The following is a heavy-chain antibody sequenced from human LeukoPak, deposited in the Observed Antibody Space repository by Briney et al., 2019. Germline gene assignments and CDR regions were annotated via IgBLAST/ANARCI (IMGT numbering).Heavy chain of an antibody. Sequence: GGSLRLSCAGSGFIFRRYWMHWVRQAPRKGLVWVSRMNTDGSRIDYADSVKGRFIISRDNAKNTLYLQMNSLGAADTAVYFCSSDFTGRDDFWGQGSLVTVSS. V-gene: IGHV3-74*01. CDR1: GFIFRRYW. J-gene: IGHJ4*02. D-gene: IGHD1-1*01. CDR2: MNTDGSRI. CDR3: SSDFTGRDDF.